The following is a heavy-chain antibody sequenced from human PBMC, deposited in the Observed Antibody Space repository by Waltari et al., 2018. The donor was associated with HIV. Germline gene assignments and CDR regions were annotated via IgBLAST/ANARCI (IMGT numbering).Heavy chain of an antibody. Sequence: EVQLVESGGGLVKPGGSLRPSCAASGFTFSSHTMNWVRQAPGKGLEWVSSISYSSSHIYYADSLKGRFTISRDNAKNSLYLQMNSLRAEDTAVYYCARYGGYSGPTLDYWGQGTLVTVSS. CDR2: ISYSSSHI. CDR1: GFTFSSHT. J-gene: IGHJ4*02. V-gene: IGHV3-21*01. CDR3: ARYGGYSGPTLDY. D-gene: IGHD5-12*01.